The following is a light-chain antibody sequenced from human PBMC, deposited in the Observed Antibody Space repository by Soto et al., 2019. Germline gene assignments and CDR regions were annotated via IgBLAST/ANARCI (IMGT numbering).Light chain of an antibody. V-gene: IGKV1-5*01. Sequence: DIQMTQSPSTLSASVGDRVTITCRASQRISSWLAWYPQKPGKAPKLLISDASSLESGVPSRFSGDRSGTEFTLTINSLHPEDVATYFCQQFSSYWTFGQGTRVEIK. CDR3: QQFSSYWT. J-gene: IGKJ1*01. CDR1: QRISSW. CDR2: DAS.